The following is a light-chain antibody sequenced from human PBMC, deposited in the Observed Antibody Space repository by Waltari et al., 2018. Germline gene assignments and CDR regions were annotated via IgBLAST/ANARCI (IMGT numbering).Light chain of an antibody. J-gene: IGKJ4*01. CDR1: QSVLFSLNNKNY. CDR3: QQYCTTPLT. Sequence: DIVMTQSPDSLAVSLGERATINCKSRQSVLFSLNNKNYLAWYQQQPGQPPKLLIYWASTRESGVPDRFSGSESGTDFNLTISSLQAEDVAVYYCQQYCTTPLTFGGGTKVEIK. V-gene: IGKV4-1*01. CDR2: WAS.